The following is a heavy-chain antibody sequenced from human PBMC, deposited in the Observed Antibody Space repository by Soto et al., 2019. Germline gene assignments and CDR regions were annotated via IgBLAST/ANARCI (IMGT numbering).Heavy chain of an antibody. CDR2: IYYSGST. J-gene: IGHJ4*02. V-gene: IGHV4-31*03. D-gene: IGHD3-22*01. Sequence: PSETLSLTCTVSGGSISSGGYYWSWIRQHPGKGLEWIGYIYYSGSTYYNPSLKSRVTISVDTSKNQFSLKLSSVTAADTAVYYCARVKHYYDSSGIDYWGQGTLVTVYS. CDR3: ARVKHYYDSSGIDY. CDR1: GGSISSGGYY.